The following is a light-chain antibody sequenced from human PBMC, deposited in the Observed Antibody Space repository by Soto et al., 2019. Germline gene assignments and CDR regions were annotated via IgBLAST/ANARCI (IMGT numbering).Light chain of an antibody. CDR1: SSDVGAYNF. Sequence: QSALTQPPSASGSHGQSVTISCTGTSSDVGAYNFVSWYQQHPGKVPKLMIYEVSKRPSGVPDRFSASKSGNTASLTVSGLQAEDEADYYCSSHGGSNNFYVFGTGTKVTVL. J-gene: IGLJ1*01. V-gene: IGLV2-8*01. CDR3: SSHGGSNNFYV. CDR2: EVS.